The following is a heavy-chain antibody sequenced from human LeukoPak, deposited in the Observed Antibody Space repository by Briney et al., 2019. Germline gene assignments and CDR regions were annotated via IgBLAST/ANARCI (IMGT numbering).Heavy chain of an antibody. D-gene: IGHD3-10*01. J-gene: IGHJ4*02. V-gene: IGHV3-7*01. Sequence: GVSLRLSCAASGFTFSSYWMSWVRQAPGKGLEWVANIKQDGSEKYYVDSVKGRFTISRDNAKNSLYLQMNSLRAEDTAVYYCARDMYYYGSGSYYNEGYWGQGTLVTVSS. CDR1: GFTFSSYW. CDR3: ARDMYYYGSGSYYNEGY. CDR2: IKQDGSEK.